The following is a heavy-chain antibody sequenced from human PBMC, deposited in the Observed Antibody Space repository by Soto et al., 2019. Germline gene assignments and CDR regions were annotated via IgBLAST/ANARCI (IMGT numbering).Heavy chain of an antibody. V-gene: IGHV3-74*01. D-gene: IGHD2-21*01. CDR1: GFTFSSHW. J-gene: IGHJ5*02. Sequence: GGSLRLSCAVSGFTFSSHWMHWVRQAPGKGLVWVSRINSDGSSTNYADSVKGRFAISRDDAKKKLYLQMNSLTVDDTAVYFCARVDPYSGWFDPWGQGTLVTVSS. CDR3: ARVDPYSGWFDP. CDR2: INSDGSST.